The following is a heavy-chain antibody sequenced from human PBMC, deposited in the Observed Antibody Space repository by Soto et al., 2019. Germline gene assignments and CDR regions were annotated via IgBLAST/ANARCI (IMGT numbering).Heavy chain of an antibody. CDR1: GFTFSSYA. D-gene: IGHD4-17*01. CDR2: IRAGAGRT. V-gene: IGHV3-23*01. J-gene: IGHJ4*02. CDR3: AKITIMTEVTHYFDS. Sequence: GGSLRLSCGASGFTFSSYAMSWVRQAPGKGLEWVSSIRAGAGRTYYAEPVKGRFTISRDDSKTTLFLQMNSLRAEDSAVYFCAKITIMTEVTHYFDSWGQGTLVTVSS.